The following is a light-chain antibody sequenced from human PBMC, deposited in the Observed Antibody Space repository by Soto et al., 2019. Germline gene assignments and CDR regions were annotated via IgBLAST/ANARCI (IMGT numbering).Light chain of an antibody. CDR3: SSYTNTMSYV. J-gene: IGLJ1*01. V-gene: IGLV2-14*03. CDR1: SSDVDAYDY. CDR2: DVY. Sequence: SALTQPASFSGSPGQSITISCTGTSSDVDAYDYVSWYQQHPGKAPKLMIYDVYARPSGVSHRFSGSKSGNTASLTISGLQSDDEADYYCSSYTNTMSYVFGTGTKVTVL.